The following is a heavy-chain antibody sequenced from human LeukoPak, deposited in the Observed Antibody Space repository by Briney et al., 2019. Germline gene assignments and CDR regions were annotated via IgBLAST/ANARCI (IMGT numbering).Heavy chain of an antibody. CDR2: ISYDGSNK. J-gene: IGHJ4*02. Sequence: PGGSLRLSCAALGSTFTSYAMHWVRQSPGKGLEWVAVISYDGSNKYYADSVKGRFTISRDNSKNRLYLQMNSLRAEDTAVYYCARDGIAVGFDYWGQGTLVTVSS. CDR3: ARDGIAVGFDY. V-gene: IGHV3-30-3*01. D-gene: IGHD6-19*01. CDR1: GSTFTSYA.